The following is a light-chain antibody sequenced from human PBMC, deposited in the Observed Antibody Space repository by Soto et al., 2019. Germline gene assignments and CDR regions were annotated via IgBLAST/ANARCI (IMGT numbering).Light chain of an antibody. J-gene: IGKJ3*01. Sequence: DIQMTQSPSSLSASLGDRVTISCRASQGISNYLAWYHQKPGKAPRLLIYAASSLQSGVSFRFTGSGSGTDFTLTISSLQPEDVATYYCQNYNWPPFTFGPGTKVDLK. CDR2: AAS. V-gene: IGKV1-27*01. CDR1: QGISNY. CDR3: QNYNWPPFT.